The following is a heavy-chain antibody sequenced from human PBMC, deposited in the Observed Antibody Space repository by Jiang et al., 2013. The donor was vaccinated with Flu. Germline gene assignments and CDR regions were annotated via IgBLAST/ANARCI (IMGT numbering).Heavy chain of an antibody. CDR2: ISANNVKT. Sequence: GAEVKKPGASVKVSCKASGYTFSRYGITWVRQAPGLGLEWMGWISANNVKTNNAQKLQGRVAMTTDTWTSTAYMELRSLRSDDTAVYYCARGIPGDNPPLFENWGQGTLVTVSS. CDR1: GYTFSRYG. CDR3: ARGIPGDNPPLFEN. V-gene: IGHV1-18*04. J-gene: IGHJ4*02. D-gene: IGHD1-14*01.